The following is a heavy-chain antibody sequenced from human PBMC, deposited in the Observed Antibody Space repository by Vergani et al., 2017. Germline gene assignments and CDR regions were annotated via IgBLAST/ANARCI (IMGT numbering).Heavy chain of an antibody. J-gene: IGHJ4*02. CDR1: GGSISSGGYS. CDR3: AGQCRGGSCFKEGGVDD. Sequence: QLQLQESGSGLVKPSQTLSLTCAVSGGSISSGGYSWSWIRQPPGKGLEWIGYIYHSGSTYYNPSLKSRVTISVDRSKNQFSLKLSSVTAADTAVYDCAGQCRGGSCFKEGGVDDWSQGTLVTVSS. CDR2: IYHSGST. D-gene: IGHD2-15*01. V-gene: IGHV4-30-2*01.